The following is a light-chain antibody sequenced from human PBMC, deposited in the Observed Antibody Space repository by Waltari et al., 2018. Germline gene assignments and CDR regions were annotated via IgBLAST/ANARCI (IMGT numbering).Light chain of an antibody. CDR3: CSYSGSNTWI. CDR2: EGK. Sequence: QPALPQPASVSGSPGQSIPVSCTGTSGGYNLVSWYQHHPDKGPKLIIYEGKTRPSGVSNRFSGSQSGNTASLTISGLQPEDEAHYYCCSYSGSNTWIFGGGTQLTVL. CDR1: SGGYNL. J-gene: IGLJ2*01. V-gene: IGLV2-23*01.